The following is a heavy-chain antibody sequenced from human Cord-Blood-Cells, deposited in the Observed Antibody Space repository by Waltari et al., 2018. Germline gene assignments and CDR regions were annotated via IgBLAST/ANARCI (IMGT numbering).Heavy chain of an antibody. J-gene: IGHJ4*02. CDR2: IKQEGSEK. Sequence: EVQLVESGGGLVQTGGSLSLSCAACGFTFSSVSLSWVRQAPVKGVEWEDNIKQEGSEKYYVDSVKGRFTISRDNAKNSLYLQMNSLRAEDTAVYYCARDGGGDYWGQGTLVTVSS. CDR1: GFTFSSVS. CDR3: ARDGGGDY. V-gene: IGHV3-7*01. D-gene: IGHD3-16*01.